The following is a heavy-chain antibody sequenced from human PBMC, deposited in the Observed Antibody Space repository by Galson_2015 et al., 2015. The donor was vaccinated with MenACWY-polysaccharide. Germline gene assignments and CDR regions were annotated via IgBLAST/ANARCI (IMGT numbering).Heavy chain of an antibody. D-gene: IGHD2/OR15-2a*01. CDR2: IRNDGTYK. CDR3: AQYPPSEYRLTYQGGTFDV. Sequence: SLRLSCAASGFTFSNPGTHWVRQAPGKGLEWVAYIRNDGTYKSHADSVKGRFTISRDLQMNSLRAEDTAMYYCAQYPPSEYRLTYQGGTFDVWGQGTMVTVSP. J-gene: IGHJ3*01. V-gene: IGHV3-30*02. CDR1: GFTFSNPG.